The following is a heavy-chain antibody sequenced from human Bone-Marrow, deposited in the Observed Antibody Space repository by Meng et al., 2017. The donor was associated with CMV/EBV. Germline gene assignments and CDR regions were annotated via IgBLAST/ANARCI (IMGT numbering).Heavy chain of an antibody. D-gene: IGHD3-3*01. J-gene: IGHJ4*02. CDR1: GGSISSGGYY. CDR3: ARDYDFWSGYYVYFDY. V-gene: IGHV4-31*03. CDR2: IYYSGST. Sequence: SEPLSLTCTVSGGSISSGGYYWSWIRQHPGKGLEWIGYIYYSGSTYYNPSLKSRVTISVDTSKNQFSLKLSSVTAADTAVYYCARDYDFWSGYYVYFDYWGQGTLVTVSS.